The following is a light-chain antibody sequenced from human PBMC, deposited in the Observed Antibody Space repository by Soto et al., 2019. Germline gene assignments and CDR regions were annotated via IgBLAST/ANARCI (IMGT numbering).Light chain of an antibody. J-gene: IGLJ1*01. CDR1: SIDVGGYHY. Sequence: QSALTQPASVSGSPGQSITISCTGTSIDVGGYHYVAWYQQHPGKAPKLMIYEVSNRPSGVSNRFSGSKSGNTASLTISGLKAEDEAEYYCSSYTSSSLYVFGTGTKLTVL. CDR2: EVS. V-gene: IGLV2-14*01. CDR3: SSYTSSSLYV.